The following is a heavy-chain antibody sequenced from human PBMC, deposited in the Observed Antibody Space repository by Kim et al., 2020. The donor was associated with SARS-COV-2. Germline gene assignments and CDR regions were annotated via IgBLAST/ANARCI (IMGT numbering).Heavy chain of an antibody. CDR1: GGFINSYF. CDR2: INHSGST. V-gene: IGHV4-59*01. Sequence: SETLSLTCTVSGGFINSYFWTWIRQPPGKGLDCIGYINHSGSTNYNPSLKSRVTISVDTSKKQFSLKLQSVTAADTAVYYCARGAPGRGYAFDIWGHGTMVTVSS. J-gene: IGHJ3*02. CDR3: ARGAPGRGYAFDI.